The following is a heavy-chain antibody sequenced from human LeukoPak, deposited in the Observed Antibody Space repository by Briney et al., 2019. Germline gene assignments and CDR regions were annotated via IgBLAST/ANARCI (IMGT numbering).Heavy chain of an antibody. J-gene: IGHJ4*02. CDR2: ISGSGGST. CDR1: GFTFSSYA. D-gene: IGHD3-22*01. V-gene: IGHV3-23*01. CDR3: AKDPREDYDSSGYY. Sequence: GGSLRLSCAASGFTFSSYAMSRVRQAPGKVLEWVSAISGSGGSTYYADSVKGRFTISRDNSKNTLYLQMNSLRAEDTAVYYCAKDPREDYDSSGYYWGQGTLATVSS.